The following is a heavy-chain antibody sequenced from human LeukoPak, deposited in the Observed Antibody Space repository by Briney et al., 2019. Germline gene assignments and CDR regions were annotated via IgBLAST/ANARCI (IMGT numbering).Heavy chain of an antibody. CDR2: IYYSGST. D-gene: IGHD3-3*01. CDR3: ARGATIFGVVNNWYFDL. V-gene: IGHV4-39*07. J-gene: IGHJ2*01. CDR1: GDSISSSLYY. Sequence: PSETLSLTCTVSGDSISSSLYYWAWIRQPPGKGLEWIGSIYYSGSTYYNPSLKSRVTISVDTSKNQFSLKLSSVTAADTAVYYCARGATIFGVVNNWYFDLWGRGTLVTVSS.